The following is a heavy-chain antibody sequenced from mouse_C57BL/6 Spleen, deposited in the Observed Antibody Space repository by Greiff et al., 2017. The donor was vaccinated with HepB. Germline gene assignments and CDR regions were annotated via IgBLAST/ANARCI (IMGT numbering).Heavy chain of an antibody. Sequence: EVKLMESGPELVKPGASVKMSCKASGYTFTDYNMHWVKQSHGKSLEWIGYINPNNGGTSYNQKFKGKATLTVNKSSSTAYMELRSLTSEDSAVYYCARSYDYGAWFAYWGQGTLVTVSA. CDR1: GYTFTDYN. CDR2: INPNNGGT. J-gene: IGHJ3*01. V-gene: IGHV1-22*01. CDR3: ARSYDYGAWFAY. D-gene: IGHD2-4*01.